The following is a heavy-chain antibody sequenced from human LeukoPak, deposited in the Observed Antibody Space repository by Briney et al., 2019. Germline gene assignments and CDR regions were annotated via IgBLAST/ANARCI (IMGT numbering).Heavy chain of an antibody. D-gene: IGHD3-10*01. CDR1: GGSISSYY. CDR2: INHSGST. CDR3: ARGHYHGSGRPKGLYYFDY. J-gene: IGHJ4*02. Sequence: SETLSLTCTVSGGSISSYYWSWIRQPAGKGLEWIGEINHSGSTNYNPSLKSRVTISVDTSKNQFSLKLSSVTAADTAVYYCARGHYHGSGRPKGLYYFDYWGQGTLVTVSS. V-gene: IGHV4-34*01.